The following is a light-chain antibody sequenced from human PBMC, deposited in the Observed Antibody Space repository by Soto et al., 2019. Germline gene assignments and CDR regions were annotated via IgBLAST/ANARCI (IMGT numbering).Light chain of an antibody. CDR3: QQYDKSPPWT. CDR2: GAS. CDR1: QSISIN. V-gene: IGKV3-15*01. J-gene: IGKJ1*01. Sequence: EVVMTQSPATLSVSPGERVVISCWASQSISINLAWIQQKPGKGPRLLMIGASTRATGVPDRFSGSGSGTEFTLTINSLQSADFATSYCQQYDKSPPWTFGQGTKVE.